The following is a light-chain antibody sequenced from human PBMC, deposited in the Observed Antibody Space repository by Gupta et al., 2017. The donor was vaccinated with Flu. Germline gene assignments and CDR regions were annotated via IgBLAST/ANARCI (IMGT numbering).Light chain of an antibody. CDR2: KFS. J-gene: IGKJ2*01. CDR1: QSLVLSNGNIY. CDR3: RRAGEWPYT. Sequence: VLMTQSLLSLPVTLGQPASISCRSSQSLVLSNGNIYLNWLLQSPGQSPRRLIYKFSNRDAGPPDRISSRSSGADFTMTISMVEAEDVVIYYCRRAGEWPYTFGQGTKMEIK. V-gene: IGKV2-30*02.